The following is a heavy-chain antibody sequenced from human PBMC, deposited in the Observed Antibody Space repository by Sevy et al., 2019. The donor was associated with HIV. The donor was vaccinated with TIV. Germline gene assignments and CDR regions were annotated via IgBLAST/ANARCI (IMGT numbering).Heavy chain of an antibody. CDR1: GFTFSSYS. D-gene: IGHD2-2*01. J-gene: IGHJ6*02. CDR2: ISSTSYTI. CDR3: ARAVRSGQLLSGMDV. Sequence: GGSLRLSCGVSGFTFSSYSMNWVRQAPGKGLEWVSDISSTSYTIYYADSMKGRFTISRDNAKNSVHLQMNSLRAEDTAVYYCARAVRSGQLLSGMDVWGQGTTVTVSS. V-gene: IGHV3-48*01.